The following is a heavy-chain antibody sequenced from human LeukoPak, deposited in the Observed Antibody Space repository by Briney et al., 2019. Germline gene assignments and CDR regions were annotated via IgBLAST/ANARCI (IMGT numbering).Heavy chain of an antibody. J-gene: IGHJ5*02. CDR2: VSGGGGGT. V-gene: IGHV3-23*01. CDR3: AKGAAAGQVDWFDP. Sequence: PGGSLRLSCAASGFTFSSYAMMWVRQARGKGLEWVSTVSGGGGGTYYADSVKGRFTISRDNSKNTLYLQMNSLRGEDTAVYYCAKGAAAGQVDWFDPWGQGTLVTVSS. D-gene: IGHD6-13*01. CDR1: GFTFSSYA.